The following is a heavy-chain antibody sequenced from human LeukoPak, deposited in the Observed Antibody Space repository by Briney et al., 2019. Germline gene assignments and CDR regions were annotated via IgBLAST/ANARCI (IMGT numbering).Heavy chain of an antibody. Sequence: PSETLSLTCTVSGGSISSSYWSWIRQPAGKGLEWIGRGSTSGSTYYNPSLKSRVTISVDTSKNQFSLKLSSVTAADTAVYYCARDSSDYGDYLGVAFDIWGQGTMVTVSS. CDR2: GSTSGST. V-gene: IGHV4-4*07. J-gene: IGHJ3*02. D-gene: IGHD4-17*01. CDR1: GGSISSSY. CDR3: ARDSSDYGDYLGVAFDI.